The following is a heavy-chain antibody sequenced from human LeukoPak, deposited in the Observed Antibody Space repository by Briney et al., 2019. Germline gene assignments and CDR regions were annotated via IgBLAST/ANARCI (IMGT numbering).Heavy chain of an antibody. V-gene: IGHV3-7*01. J-gene: IGHJ5*02. D-gene: IGHD3-10*01. CDR2: IKQDGSEK. CDR1: GFTFSSYW. Sequence: PGGSLRLSCAASGFTFSSYWMSWVRQAPGKGLEWVANIKQDGSEKYYVDSVKGRFTISRDNAKNSLYLQMNSLRAEDTAVYYCARDQAPRNYGSGSFDPWGQGTLVTASS. CDR3: ARDQAPRNYGSGSFDP.